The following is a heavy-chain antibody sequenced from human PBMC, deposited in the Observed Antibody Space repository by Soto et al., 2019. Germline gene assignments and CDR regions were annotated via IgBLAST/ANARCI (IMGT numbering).Heavy chain of an antibody. V-gene: IGHV3-11*01. CDR2: VSSSGTTM. CDR1: GFTFSDYD. J-gene: IGHJ4*02. Sequence: QVQLAESGGGLVEPGGYLRISCAASGFTFSDYDMSWIRQSPGKGLEWVSFVSSSGTTMYFADSVKGRFTISRDNAKNSLYLQMNSLRAEDSAVYYCARMGPRAARPSYWGQGTLGTVSS. D-gene: IGHD6-6*01. CDR3: ARMGPRAARPSY.